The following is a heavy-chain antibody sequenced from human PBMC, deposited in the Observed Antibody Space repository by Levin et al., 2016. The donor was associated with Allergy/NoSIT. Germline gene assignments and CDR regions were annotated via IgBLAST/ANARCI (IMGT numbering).Heavy chain of an antibody. CDR3: ARLLPGYYRLDY. CDR1: GFNVTTNY. Sequence: GESLKISCTTSGFNVTTNYMTWVRQAPGKGLEWVSFISSGGDTSYREDVKGRFTISRDISKNTVYLHMRSLRTEDTAMYFCARLLPGYYRLDYWGQGTLVTVSS. CDR2: ISSGGDT. D-gene: IGHD3-9*01. V-gene: IGHV3-53*01. J-gene: IGHJ4*02.